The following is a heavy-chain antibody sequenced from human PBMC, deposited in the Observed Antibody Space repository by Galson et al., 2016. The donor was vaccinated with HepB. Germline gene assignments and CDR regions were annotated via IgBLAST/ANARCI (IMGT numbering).Heavy chain of an antibody. J-gene: IGHJ4*02. CDR2: ISTSGNTI. CDR1: GFTFNDYY. V-gene: IGHV3-11*01. D-gene: IGHD1-26*01. Sequence: SLRLSCAASGFTFNDYYMSWIRQAPGKGLEWVSYISTSGNTIYYADSVNGRFTISRDTAKRSVYLQMNSLRADDTAVYYCARIGWDVFFDYWGQGTLVAVSS. CDR3: ARIGWDVFFDY.